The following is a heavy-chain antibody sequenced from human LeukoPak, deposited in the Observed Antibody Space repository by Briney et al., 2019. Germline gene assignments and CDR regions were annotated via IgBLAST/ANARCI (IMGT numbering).Heavy chain of an antibody. Sequence: PGGSLRLSCAASAFTVSSNYMSWVRQAPGKGLEWVSVIYSGGNTYYADSVKGRFTISRDNSKNTLYLQMNSLRAEDTAVYYCARARSGGSLHFEYWGQGTLVTVSS. CDR3: ARARSGGSLHFEY. J-gene: IGHJ4*02. CDR2: IYSGGNT. V-gene: IGHV3-53*01. CDR1: AFTVSSNY. D-gene: IGHD2-15*01.